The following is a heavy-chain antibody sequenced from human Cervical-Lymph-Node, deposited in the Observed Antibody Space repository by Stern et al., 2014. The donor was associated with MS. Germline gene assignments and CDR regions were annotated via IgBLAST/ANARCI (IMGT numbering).Heavy chain of an antibody. Sequence: VQLVESGGGLVKPGGSLRLSCAASGFTFSDYYMTWIRQAPGKGLECVSYTSGSGSTIYYADSVRGRFTISRDNAKNSLYLQMNSLRAEDTAVYYCARGRRGHCQSGSCYTFDDWGQGTLVTVSS. V-gene: IGHV3-11*01. CDR2: TSGSGSTI. CDR3: ARGRRGHCQSGSCYTFDD. D-gene: IGHD2-15*01. J-gene: IGHJ4*02. CDR1: GFTFSDYY.